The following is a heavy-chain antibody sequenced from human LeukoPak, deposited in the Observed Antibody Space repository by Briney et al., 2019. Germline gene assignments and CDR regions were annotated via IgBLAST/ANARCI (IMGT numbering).Heavy chain of an antibody. Sequence: ASVKVSCKASGYTFTSSDINWVRQATGQGLEWMGWMNPNSGNTGYAQKFQGRVTMTRNTSISTAYMELSSLRSEDTAVYYCARGMNYQSCSSTSCYAAYYYYGMDVWGQGTTVTVSS. CDR2: MNPNSGNT. CDR1: GYTFTSSD. D-gene: IGHD2-2*01. V-gene: IGHV1-8*01. CDR3: ARGMNYQSCSSTSCYAAYYYYGMDV. J-gene: IGHJ6*02.